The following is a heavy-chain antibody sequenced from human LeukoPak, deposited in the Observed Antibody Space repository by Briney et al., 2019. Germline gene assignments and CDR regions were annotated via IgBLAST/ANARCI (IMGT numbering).Heavy chain of an antibody. CDR3: ARLGIQLWSNRFDP. V-gene: IGHV4-39*01. J-gene: IGHJ5*02. CDR1: GGSISSSSYN. Sequence: SQTLSLTCTVSGGSISSSSYNWGWIRQPPGKGLEWIGSVCYSGSTYYNPSLKSRVTISVDTSKNQFSLKLSSVTAADTAVYYCARLGIQLWSNRFDPWGQGTLVTVSS. CDR2: VCYSGST. D-gene: IGHD5-18*01.